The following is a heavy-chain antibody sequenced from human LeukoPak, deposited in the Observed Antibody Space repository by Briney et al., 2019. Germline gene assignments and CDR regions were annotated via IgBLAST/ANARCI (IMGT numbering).Heavy chain of an antibody. D-gene: IGHD2-15*01. Sequence: GGSLRLSCAGSGFAFSSHWMSWVRQAPGKGLEWVSSISSSSSYIYYADSVKGRFTISRDNAKNSLYLQMNSLRAEDTAVYFAVEAASDAFDIWGQGTMVTVSS. CDR3: VEAASDAFDI. CDR2: ISSSSSYI. V-gene: IGHV3-21*01. CDR1: GFAFSSHW. J-gene: IGHJ3*02.